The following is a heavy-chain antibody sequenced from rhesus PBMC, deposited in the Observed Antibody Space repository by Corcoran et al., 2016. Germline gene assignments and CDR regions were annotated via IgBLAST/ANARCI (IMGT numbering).Heavy chain of an antibody. CDR1: GASISSYW. D-gene: IGHD4-29*01. Sequence: QVQLQESGPGLVKPSETLSLTCAVSGASISSYWWSWIRQPTGKGLEWIGEINGNMGNTYNNPYLNRRVTIAKDASKSQCALRLSAVTAADTAVYYWARATPLDYGSSYSFDYWGQGVLVTVSS. CDR3: ARATPLDYGSSYSFDY. CDR2: INGNMGNT. J-gene: IGHJ4*01. V-gene: IGHV4-80*01.